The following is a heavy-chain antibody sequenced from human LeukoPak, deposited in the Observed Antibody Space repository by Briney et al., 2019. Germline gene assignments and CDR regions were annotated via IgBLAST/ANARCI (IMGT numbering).Heavy chain of an antibody. V-gene: IGHV4-34*01. CDR2: INHSGST. CDR1: GGSFSGYY. J-gene: IGHJ6*03. CDR3: ARSSAGPRGDYYYYYMDV. D-gene: IGHD3-10*01. Sequence: SETLSLTCAVYGGSFSGYYWAWIRQPPGKGLDGIGEINHSGSTNYNPSLRRRVTISVDTCKNQFSLKLSSATAADTAVYYCARSSAGPRGDYYYYYMDVWGKGTTVTISS.